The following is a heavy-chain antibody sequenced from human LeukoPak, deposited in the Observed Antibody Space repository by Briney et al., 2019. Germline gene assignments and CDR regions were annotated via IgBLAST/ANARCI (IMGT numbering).Heavy chain of an antibody. Sequence: PGGSLRFSCAASRFTFSSYAMSWVRQAPRKGLEWVSAISGSGGSTYYADSVKGRFTISRDNSKNTLYLQMNSLRAEDTAVYYCAELGITMIGGVWGKGTTVTISS. CDR1: RFTFSSYA. CDR3: AELGITMIGGV. D-gene: IGHD3-10*02. V-gene: IGHV3-23*01. CDR2: ISGSGGST. J-gene: IGHJ6*04.